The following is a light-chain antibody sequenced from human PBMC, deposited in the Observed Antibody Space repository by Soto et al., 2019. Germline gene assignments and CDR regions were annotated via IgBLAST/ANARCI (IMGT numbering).Light chain of an antibody. J-gene: IGKJ5*01. V-gene: IGKV3-15*01. CDR3: QQYNNWPFT. CDR1: QSVSSN. CDR2: GAS. Sequence: EIVMPQSPAPLYVSPGERATLSCRASQSVSSNLAWYQQKPGQAPRLLIYGASTRATGIPARFSGSGSGTEFTLTISSLQSEDFAVYYCQQYNNWPFTFGQGTRLEIK.